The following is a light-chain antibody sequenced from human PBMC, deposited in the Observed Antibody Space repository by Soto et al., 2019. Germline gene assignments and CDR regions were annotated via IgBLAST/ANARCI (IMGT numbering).Light chain of an antibody. CDR3: QQYYNWPLT. CDR2: NAS. Sequence: EIVMTQSPATLSVSPGERATLSCRASENVKFNLAWYHQRPGQAPRLLFYNASTRATAFPARFSGSGSGTDYVLTISSLQSEDFAVYYCQQYYNWPLTFGQGTRLEIK. CDR1: ENVKFN. V-gene: IGKV3-15*01. J-gene: IGKJ5*01.